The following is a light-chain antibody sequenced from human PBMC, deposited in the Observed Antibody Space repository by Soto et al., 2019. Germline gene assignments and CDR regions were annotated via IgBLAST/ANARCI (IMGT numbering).Light chain of an antibody. CDR2: AAS. Sequence: DIQTTQSPSSLSASVGDRVTITCRASQSIDTYLNWYQRKPGKAPNVLIYAASTLQSGVPTRFSGSGSGTDFTLTISSLQPEDFATYYCQQSYSVPRTFGLGTKVEIK. CDR1: QSIDTY. CDR3: QQSYSVPRT. J-gene: IGKJ1*01. V-gene: IGKV1-39*01.